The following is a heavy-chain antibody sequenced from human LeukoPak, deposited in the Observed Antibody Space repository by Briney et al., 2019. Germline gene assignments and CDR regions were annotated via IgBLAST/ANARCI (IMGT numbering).Heavy chain of an antibody. Sequence: GASVKVSCKASGYTFTGYYIHWVRQAPGQGLEWMGWINPNSGGTNSAQQFQGRVTMTRDTSISTAYMEPSRLRSDDTAVYYCARVSPEYNWFDPWGQGTLVTVSS. V-gene: IGHV1-2*02. CDR1: GYTFTGYY. CDR3: ARVSPEYNWFDP. J-gene: IGHJ5*02. D-gene: IGHD1-14*01. CDR2: INPNSGGT.